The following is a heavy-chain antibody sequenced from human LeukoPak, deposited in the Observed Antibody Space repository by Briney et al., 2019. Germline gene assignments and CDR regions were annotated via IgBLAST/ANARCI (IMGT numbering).Heavy chain of an antibody. Sequence: SETLSLTCTVSGGSISSSSYYWGWIRQPPGKGLEWIGSIYYSGSTYYNPSLKSRVTISVDSSKNQFSLKLSSVTAADTAVYYCARVRPYYYDSSGYPLFDYWGQGTLVTVSS. CDR3: ARVRPYYYDSSGYPLFDY. D-gene: IGHD3-22*01. J-gene: IGHJ4*02. CDR1: GGSISSSSYY. V-gene: IGHV4-39*07. CDR2: IYYSGST.